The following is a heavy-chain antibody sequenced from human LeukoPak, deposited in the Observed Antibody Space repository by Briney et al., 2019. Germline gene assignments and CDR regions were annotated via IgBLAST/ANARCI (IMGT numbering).Heavy chain of an antibody. J-gene: IGHJ4*02. CDR1: GFTFSSYA. CDR2: ISYDGSNK. Sequence: GRSLRLSCAASGFTFSSYAMHWVRQAPGKGLEWVAVISYDGSNKYYADSVKGRFTISRDNSKNTLYLQMNSLRAEDTAVYYCARGPYYRWGQGTLVTVSS. D-gene: IGHD3-10*01. V-gene: IGHV3-30*04. CDR3: ARGPYYR.